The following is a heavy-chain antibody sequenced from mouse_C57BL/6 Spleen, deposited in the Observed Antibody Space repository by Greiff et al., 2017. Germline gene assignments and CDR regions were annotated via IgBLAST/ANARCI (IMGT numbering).Heavy chain of an antibody. CDR2: ISSGSSTI. J-gene: IGHJ1*03. Sequence: EVQLVESGGGLVKPGGSLKLSCAASGFTFSDYGMHWVRQAPEKGLEWVAYISSGSSTIYYADTVKGRFTISRDNAKNTLFLQMTSLRSEDTAMYYCARPLRRSWGYFDVWGTGTTVTVSS. D-gene: IGHD1-1*01. V-gene: IGHV5-17*01. CDR1: GFTFSDYG. CDR3: ARPLRRSWGYFDV.